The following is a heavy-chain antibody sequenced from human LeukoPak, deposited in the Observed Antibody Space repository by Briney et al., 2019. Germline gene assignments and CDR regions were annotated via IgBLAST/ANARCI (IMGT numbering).Heavy chain of an antibody. J-gene: IGHJ6*02. CDR1: GFTFSSCA. Sequence: GGSLRLSCAASGFTFSSCAMSWVRQAPGKGLEWVSVIYSGGSTYYADSVKGRFTISRDNSKNTLYLQMNSLRAEDTAVYYCARGPGIAAAGYYYYYGMDVWGQGTTVTVSS. CDR3: ARGPGIAAAGYYYYYGMDV. D-gene: IGHD6-13*01. V-gene: IGHV3-66*01. CDR2: IYSGGST.